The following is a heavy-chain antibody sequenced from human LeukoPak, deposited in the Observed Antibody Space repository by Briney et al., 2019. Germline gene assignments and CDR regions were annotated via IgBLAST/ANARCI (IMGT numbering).Heavy chain of an antibody. CDR3: ARDPRAYYYGSGSYEPSDY. D-gene: IGHD3-10*01. CDR1: GFTFSSYS. Sequence: GGSLRLSCAASGFTFSSYSMNWVRQAPGKGLEWVSSISSSSSYIHYADSVKGRFTISRDNAKNSLYLQMNSLRAEDTAVYYCARDPRAYYYGSGSYEPSDYWGQGTLVTVSS. J-gene: IGHJ4*02. CDR2: ISSSSSYI. V-gene: IGHV3-21*01.